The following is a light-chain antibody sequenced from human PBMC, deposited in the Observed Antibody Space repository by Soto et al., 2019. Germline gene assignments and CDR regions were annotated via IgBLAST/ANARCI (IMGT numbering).Light chain of an antibody. CDR1: QGISRY. CDR2: AAS. J-gene: IGKJ1*01. Sequence: DIQLTQSPSFLSASVGDSVTITCRASQGISRYLAWYQQKPGKAPKLLIYAASTLQYGVPSRFSGSGSGTEFTRKIISLQPEDFATYYCQQVNSYPRSFGQGTKVESK. V-gene: IGKV1-9*01. CDR3: QQVNSYPRS.